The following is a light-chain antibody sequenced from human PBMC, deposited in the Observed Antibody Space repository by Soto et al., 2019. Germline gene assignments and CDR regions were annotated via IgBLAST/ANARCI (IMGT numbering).Light chain of an antibody. V-gene: IGLV2-14*01. Sequence: GFGGQRIAIYCTGTRSDVGAYNYVSWYQQHPGKAPKLMISEVTNRPSGVSDRFSGSKSGNTASLTISGLQAEDEADYYCSSFTSRFTFVFGTGPKVTVL. CDR2: EVT. CDR1: RSDVGAYNY. CDR3: SSFTSRFTFV. J-gene: IGLJ1*01.